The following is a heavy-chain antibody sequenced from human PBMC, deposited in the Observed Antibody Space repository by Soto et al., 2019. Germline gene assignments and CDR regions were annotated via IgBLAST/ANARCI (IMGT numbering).Heavy chain of an antibody. Sequence: QVQLVESGGGVVQPGRSLRLSCAASGFTFSSYAMHWVRQAPGKGLEWVAVISYDGSNKYYADSVKGRFTISRDNSKNTLYLQMKSLRAEDTAVYDCARDLRYSSGWYGSVAYWGQGTLVNVSS. CDR1: GFTFSSYA. J-gene: IGHJ4*02. CDR2: ISYDGSNK. CDR3: ARDLRYSSGWYGSVAY. D-gene: IGHD6-19*01. V-gene: IGHV3-30-3*01.